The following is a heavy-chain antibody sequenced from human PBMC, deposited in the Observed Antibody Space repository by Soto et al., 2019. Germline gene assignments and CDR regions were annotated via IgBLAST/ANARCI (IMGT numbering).Heavy chain of an antibody. D-gene: IGHD2-21*02. CDR3: ARGTRGTSYCGGGCSRDYFDY. J-gene: IGHJ4*02. CDR2: ISSSSSYI. CDR1: GFTFSSYS. Sequence: GGSLRLSCAASGFTFSSYSMNWVRQAPGKGLEWVSSISSSSSYIYYADSVKGRFTISRDNAKNSLYLQMNSLRAEDTAVYYCARGTRGTSYCGGGCSRDYFDYWGQGTLVTVSS. V-gene: IGHV3-21*01.